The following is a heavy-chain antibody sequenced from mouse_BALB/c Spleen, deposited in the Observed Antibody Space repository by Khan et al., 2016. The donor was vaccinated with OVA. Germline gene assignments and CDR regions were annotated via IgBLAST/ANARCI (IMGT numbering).Heavy chain of an antibody. CDR2: INPYNDGA. V-gene: IGHV1S136*01. CDR3: ARPGNRYERVFDY. J-gene: IGHJ2*01. Sequence: VHLQQSGPELVKPGASVKMSCKASGYTFTRSVMHWVNQKPGQGLEWIGYINPYNDGAKYNEKFKDKATLTSDKSSSTADMALNSLTSEDSAVYYCARPGNRYERVFDYWGQGTTLTVSS. D-gene: IGHD2-14*01. CDR1: GYTFTRSV.